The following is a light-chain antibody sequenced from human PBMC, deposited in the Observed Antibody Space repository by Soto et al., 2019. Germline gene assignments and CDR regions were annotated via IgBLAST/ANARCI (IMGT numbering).Light chain of an antibody. CDR2: KAS. V-gene: IGKV1-5*03. CDR1: QTISSW. Sequence: DIQMTQSASTLSASVGDSVTITCLASQTISSWLAWYQQKPGKAPKLLIYKASTLKSGVPSRFSGSGSGTEFTLTISSLQPDDFATYYCQHYNSYSEAFGQGTKVDIK. CDR3: QHYNSYSEA. J-gene: IGKJ1*01.